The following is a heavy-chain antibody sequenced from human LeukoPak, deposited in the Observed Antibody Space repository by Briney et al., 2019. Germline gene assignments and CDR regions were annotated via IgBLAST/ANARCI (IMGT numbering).Heavy chain of an antibody. D-gene: IGHD4-4*01. V-gene: IGHV3-33*01. CDR3: ARDTSGVHDYSPTWWYYYYGMDV. Sequence: PGGSLRLSCAASGFTFSSYGMHWVRQAPGKGLEWVAVIWYDGSNKYYADSVKGRFTISRDNSKNTLYLQMNSLRAEDTAVYYCARDTSGVHDYSPTWWYYYYGMDVWGQGTTVTVSS. J-gene: IGHJ6*02. CDR1: GFTFSSYG. CDR2: IWYDGSNK.